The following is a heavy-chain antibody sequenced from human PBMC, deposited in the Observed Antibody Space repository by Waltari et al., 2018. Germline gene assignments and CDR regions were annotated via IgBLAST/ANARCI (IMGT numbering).Heavy chain of an antibody. CDR3: ARWGPRIAATAFDY. Sequence: QVQLQQWGAGLLKPSETLSLTCAVYGGSFSGYYWSWIRQPPGKGLEWIGEINHSGSTNYNPSLKSRVTISVDTSKNQFSLKLSSVTAADTAVYYCARWGPRIAATAFDYWGQGTLDTVSS. CDR2: INHSGST. J-gene: IGHJ4*02. D-gene: IGHD6-13*01. CDR1: GGSFSGYY. V-gene: IGHV4-34*01.